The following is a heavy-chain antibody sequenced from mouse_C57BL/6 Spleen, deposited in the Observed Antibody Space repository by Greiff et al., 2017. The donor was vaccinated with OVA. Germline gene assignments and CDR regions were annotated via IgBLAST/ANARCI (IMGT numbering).Heavy chain of an antibody. J-gene: IGHJ3*01. V-gene: IGHV1-39*01. D-gene: IGHD2-4*01. CDR1: GYSFTDYN. Sequence: EVQLQQSGPELVKPGASVKISCKASGYSFTDYNMNWVKQSHGKSLEWIGVINPNYGTPSYNQKFKGKATLTVDQSSSTAYMQRNSLTSEDSAVDYCARGLGGLPTWFAYWGKGTLVTVSA. CDR2: INPNYGTP. CDR3: ARGLGGLPTWFAY.